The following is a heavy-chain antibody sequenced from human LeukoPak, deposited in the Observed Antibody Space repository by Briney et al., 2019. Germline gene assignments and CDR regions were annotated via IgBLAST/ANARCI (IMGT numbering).Heavy chain of an antibody. V-gene: IGHV4-4*02. CDR1: GGSITSNH. D-gene: IGHD2-21*01. J-gene: IGHJ4*02. CDR2: VHHSGGT. CDR3: ARHGGHYQSDD. Sequence: SETLSLTCTVSGGSITSNHWSWVRQPPGKGLEWIGQVHHSGGTSYNPSLRSRVTISIDKSENQFSLKLNSVAAADTAVYYCARHGGHYQSDDWGQGTLVTVSS.